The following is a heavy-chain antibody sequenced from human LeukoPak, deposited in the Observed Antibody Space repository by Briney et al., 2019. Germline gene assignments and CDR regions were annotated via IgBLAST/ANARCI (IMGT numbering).Heavy chain of an antibody. CDR1: GGSISSGNYY. J-gene: IGHJ3*02. D-gene: IGHD4-17*01. CDR3: ARDLYGDYGGGLDAFDI. CDR2: IYTSGST. Sequence: PSETLCLTCTVSGGSISSGNYYWNWIRQPAGKGLEWIGRIYTSGSTYYNPSLKSRVTISIDTSKNQLSLKLSSVTAADTAVYYCARDLYGDYGGGLDAFDIWGQGTMVTVSS. V-gene: IGHV4-61*02.